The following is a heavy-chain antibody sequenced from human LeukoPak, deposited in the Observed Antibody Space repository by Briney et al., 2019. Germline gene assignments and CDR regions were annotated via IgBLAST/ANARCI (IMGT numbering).Heavy chain of an antibody. V-gene: IGHV3-30*03. CDR1: GFTFSSFG. Sequence: GGSLRLSCAASGFTFSSFGMHWVRQAPGKGLEWVAIISYDGSNKYYTESVRGRFTISRDSSKNTLYLQLNSLRPEDTAVYYCAITSRDSGLRGGQRGAFDIWGQGTMVTVSS. CDR2: ISYDGSNK. D-gene: IGHD5-12*01. CDR3: AITSRDSGLRGGQRGAFDI. J-gene: IGHJ3*02.